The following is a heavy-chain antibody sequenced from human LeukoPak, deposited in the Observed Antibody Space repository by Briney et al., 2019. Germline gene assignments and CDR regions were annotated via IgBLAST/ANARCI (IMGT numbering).Heavy chain of an antibody. CDR2: INPNSGGT. J-gene: IGHJ4*02. CDR1: GYTFTGYD. D-gene: IGHD1-26*01. CDR3: ARDPTIVGATIYYFDY. V-gene: IGHV1-2*02. Sequence: ASVKVSFKASGYTFTGYDMHWVRQAPGQGVEGMGWINPNSGGTNYAQKFQGRVTMTRDTSISTAYMELSRLRSDDTAVYYCARDPTIVGATIYYFDYWGEGTLVT.